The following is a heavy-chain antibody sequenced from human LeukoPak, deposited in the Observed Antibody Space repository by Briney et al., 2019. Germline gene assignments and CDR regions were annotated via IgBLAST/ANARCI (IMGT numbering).Heavy chain of an antibody. J-gene: IGHJ5*02. CDR1: GFTFSTSAM. Sequence: LRLSCEVFGFTFSTSAMSWVRQAPGKGLESIGSIYHSGSTYYNPSLKSRVTISVDTSKNQFSLKLTPVTAADTAVYYCARQQGDYEAWLDPWGQGTLVTVSS. V-gene: IGHV4-30-2*03. CDR3: ARQQGDYEAWLDP. D-gene: IGHD2-21*01. CDR2: IYHSGST.